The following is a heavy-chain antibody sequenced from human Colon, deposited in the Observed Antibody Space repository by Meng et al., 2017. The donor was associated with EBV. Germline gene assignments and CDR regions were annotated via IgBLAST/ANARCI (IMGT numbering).Heavy chain of an antibody. CDR2: IYHSGST. CDR1: GGSISSVYW. V-gene: IGHV4-4*02. D-gene: IGHD5-18*01. CDR3: ARGGYYSFDY. Sequence: LQESGPGLVTPSETRSLTCAVSGGSISSVYWWTWVRQSPGKGLEWIGEIYHSGSTNYNPSLKSRVTISVDKSKNQFSLKLTSVTAADTAVYYCARGGYYSFDYWGQRTLVTVSS. J-gene: IGHJ4*02.